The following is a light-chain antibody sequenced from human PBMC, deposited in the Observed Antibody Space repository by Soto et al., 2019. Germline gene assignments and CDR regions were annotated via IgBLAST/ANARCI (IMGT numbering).Light chain of an antibody. CDR3: QQRSNWPPLT. J-gene: IGKJ4*01. V-gene: IGKV3-11*01. Sequence: EIVLTQSPATLSLSPGERATLSCRASQSVSSYLAWYQQKPGQAPRLLIYDASNRATGIPARFSGSGSGKDFNLTISSLEPEDFAVYYCQQRSNWPPLTFGGGTKVEIK. CDR1: QSVSSY. CDR2: DAS.